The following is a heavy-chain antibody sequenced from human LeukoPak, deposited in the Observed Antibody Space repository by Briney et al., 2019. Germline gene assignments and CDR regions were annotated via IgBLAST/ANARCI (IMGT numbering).Heavy chain of an antibody. CDR3: ARDPNLDYDFWSVGGGNAFDI. J-gene: IGHJ3*02. Sequence: PGGSLRLSCAASGFTFSSYWMSWVRQAPGKGLEWVANIKQDGSEKYYVDSVKGRFTISRDNAKNSLYLQMNSLRAEDTAVYYCARDPNLDYDFWSVGGGNAFDIWGQGTMVTVSS. V-gene: IGHV3-7*01. CDR1: GFTFSSYW. D-gene: IGHD3-3*01. CDR2: IKQDGSEK.